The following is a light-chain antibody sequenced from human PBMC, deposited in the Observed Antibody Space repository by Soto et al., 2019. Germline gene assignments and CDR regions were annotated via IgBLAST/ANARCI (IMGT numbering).Light chain of an antibody. V-gene: IGLV2-14*01. J-gene: IGLJ1*01. Sequence: QSVLTQPASVSVSPGQSITISCTGTSSDVGGYNYVSWYQQHPGKAPKLMIYEVSNRPSGVSNRFSGSKSGNTASLTISGLQAEDEADYYCSSYTGTSTPYVFGTGTKVTVL. CDR2: EVS. CDR3: SSYTGTSTPYV. CDR1: SSDVGGYNY.